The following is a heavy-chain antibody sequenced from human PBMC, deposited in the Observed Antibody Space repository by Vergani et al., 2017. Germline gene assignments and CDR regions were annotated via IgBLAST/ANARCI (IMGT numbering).Heavy chain of an antibody. CDR3: VKDAGSYENFFDS. CDR2: LTGGGGST. D-gene: IGHD2-15*01. J-gene: IGHJ4*02. V-gene: IGHV3-23*01. CDR1: GFPFSTYA. Sequence: EVQLLESGGSLKQPGGSVRLSCAASGFPFSTYAMHWVRQAPGKGLECVSALTGGGGSTYYADSFNGRFIICRDTSRDTLYLQMNSLRPEDTATYYCVKDAGSYENFFDSWGQGTLVTVSS.